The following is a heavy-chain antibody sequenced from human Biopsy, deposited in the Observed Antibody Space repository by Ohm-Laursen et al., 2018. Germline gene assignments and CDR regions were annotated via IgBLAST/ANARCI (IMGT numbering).Heavy chain of an antibody. CDR1: GFTFTRSA. V-gene: IGHV1-58*02. Sequence: SVKVSCKASGFTFTRSAMQWVRQAPGQRLEWIGWIVVVGGNTNYAQKFQERVTITRDMSTSTAYMELSSLRSEDTAVYYCASRPNCGGDCSSGFDYWGQGTLVTVSS. CDR3: ASRPNCGGDCSSGFDY. CDR2: IVVVGGNT. J-gene: IGHJ4*02. D-gene: IGHD2-21*02.